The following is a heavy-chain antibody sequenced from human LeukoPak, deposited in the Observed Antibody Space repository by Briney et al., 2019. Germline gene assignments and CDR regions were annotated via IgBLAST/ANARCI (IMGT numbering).Heavy chain of an antibody. V-gene: IGHV3-23*01. J-gene: IGHJ4*02. CDR1: GFTFSSYA. CDR3: AKDSAAAGGHDFDF. CDR2: VDGSSYNT. D-gene: IGHD6-13*01. Sequence: PGGSLRLSCAPSGFTFSSYAMSWVRQAPGKGLEWVSAVDGSSYNTYYADSVRGRFAISRDNSENTLYLQMNSLRDDDTAVYYCAKDSAAAGGHDFDFWGKGTLVTVSS.